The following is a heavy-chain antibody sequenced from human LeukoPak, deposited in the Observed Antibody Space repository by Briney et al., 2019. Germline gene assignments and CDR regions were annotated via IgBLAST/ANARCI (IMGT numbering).Heavy chain of an antibody. D-gene: IGHD3-22*01. J-gene: IGHJ4*02. CDR3: ARDRGKYYDSSGYYFGY. CDR1: GFTFSSYG. V-gene: IGHV3-33*01. CDR2: IWYDGSNK. Sequence: PGGSLRLSCAASGFTFSSYGMHWARQAPGKGLEWVAVIWYDGSNKYYADSVKGRFTISRDNSKNALYLQMNSLRAEDTAVYYCARDRGKYYDSSGYYFGYWGQGTLVTVSS.